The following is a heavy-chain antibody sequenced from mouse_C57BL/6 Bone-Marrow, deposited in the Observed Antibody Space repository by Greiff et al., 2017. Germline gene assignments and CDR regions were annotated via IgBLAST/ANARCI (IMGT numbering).Heavy chain of an antibody. D-gene: IGHD1-1*01. Sequence: EVQLQQSGPELVKPGASVKISCKASGYTFTDYYMNWVKQSPGKSLEWIGDINPNNGGTSYNQKFKGKATLTVDKSYSIAYMEFRSLTSEDSAVYYCARGYYSSSAYYFDYWGQGTTLTVSS. J-gene: IGHJ2*01. CDR2: INPNNGGT. V-gene: IGHV1-26*01. CDR1: GYTFTDYY. CDR3: ARGYYSSSAYYFDY.